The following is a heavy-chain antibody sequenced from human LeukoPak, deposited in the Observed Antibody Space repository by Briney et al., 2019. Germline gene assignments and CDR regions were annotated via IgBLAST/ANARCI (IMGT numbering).Heavy chain of an antibody. J-gene: IGHJ3*02. CDR3: ARIEQWLVEGAFDI. Sequence: PSETLSLTCTVSGGSISSYYWSWIRQPAGKGLEWIGRIYTSGSTNYNPSLKSRVTMSVDTFKNQFSLKPSSVTAADTAVYYCARIEQWLVEGAFDIWGQGTMVTVSS. D-gene: IGHD6-19*01. CDR1: GGSISSYY. V-gene: IGHV4-4*07. CDR2: IYTSGST.